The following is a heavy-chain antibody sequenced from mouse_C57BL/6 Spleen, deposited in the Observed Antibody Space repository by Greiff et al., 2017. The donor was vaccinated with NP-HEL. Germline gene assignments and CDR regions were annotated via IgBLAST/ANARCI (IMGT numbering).Heavy chain of an antibody. CDR2: INPNNGGT. J-gene: IGHJ2*01. Sequence: VQLKQSGPELVKPGASVKIPCKASGYTFTDYNMDWVKQSHGKSLEWIGDINPNNGGTIYNQKFKGKATLTVDKYSSTAYMELRILTSEDTAVYCCARSRDGYSCFDYWGQGTTLTVSS. V-gene: IGHV1-18*01. D-gene: IGHD2-3*01. CDR1: GYTFTDYN. CDR3: ARSRDGYSCFDY.